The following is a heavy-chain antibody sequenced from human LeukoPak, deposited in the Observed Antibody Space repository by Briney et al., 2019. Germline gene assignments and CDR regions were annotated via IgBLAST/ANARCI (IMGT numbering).Heavy chain of an antibody. Sequence: ASVKVSCKASGYTLTSYDINWVRQATGQGLEWMGWMNPNSGNTGYAQKFQGRVTMTRNTSISTAYMELSSLRSEDTAVYYCARTDVYYYYYGMDVWGQGTTVTVSS. J-gene: IGHJ6*02. V-gene: IGHV1-8*01. CDR1: GYTLTSYD. CDR2: MNPNSGNT. CDR3: ARTDVYYYYYGMDV.